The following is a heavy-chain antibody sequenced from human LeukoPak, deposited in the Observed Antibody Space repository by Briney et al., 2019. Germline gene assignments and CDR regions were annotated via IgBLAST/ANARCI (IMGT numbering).Heavy chain of an antibody. Sequence: ASVKVSCKASGYTFTSYDINWVRQATGQGLEWMGGMNPNSGNTGYAQKFQGRVTMTRNTSISTAYMELSSLRSEDTAVYYCARDYYDSSGYGGFYYYYYGMDVWGQGTTVTVSS. CDR1: GYTFTSYD. CDR2: MNPNSGNT. D-gene: IGHD3-22*01. CDR3: ARDYYDSSGYGGFYYYYYGMDV. J-gene: IGHJ6*02. V-gene: IGHV1-8*01.